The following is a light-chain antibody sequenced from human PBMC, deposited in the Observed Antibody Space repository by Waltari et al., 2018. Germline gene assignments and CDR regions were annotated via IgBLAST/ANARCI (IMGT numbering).Light chain of an antibody. CDR3: AAWDDSLNGPV. Sequence: QSVLTQPPSASGTPGQRVTISCSGSSSNIGSNTVTWYQQLPGPAPKLLIYSNIQRPSGVPDRFSGSKSGTSASLAISGLQAEDEADYYGAAWDDSLNGPVFGGGTKLTVL. J-gene: IGLJ3*02. V-gene: IGLV1-44*01. CDR1: SSNIGSNT. CDR2: SNI.